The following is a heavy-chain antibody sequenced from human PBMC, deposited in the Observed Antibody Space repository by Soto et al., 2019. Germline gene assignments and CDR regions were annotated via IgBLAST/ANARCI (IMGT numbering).Heavy chain of an antibody. CDR1: GYTFTSYA. D-gene: IGHD3-16*01. V-gene: IGHV1-3*01. J-gene: IGHJ6*03. Sequence: ASVKVSCKASGYTFTSYAMHWVRQAPGQRLEWMGWINAGNGNTKYSQKFQGRVTITRDTSASTAYMELSSLRSEDTAVYYCSRAGIGPTLHPPNYCYSYMAVGGKGTTVPVSS. CDR3: SRAGIGPTLHPPNYCYSYMAV. CDR2: INAGNGNT.